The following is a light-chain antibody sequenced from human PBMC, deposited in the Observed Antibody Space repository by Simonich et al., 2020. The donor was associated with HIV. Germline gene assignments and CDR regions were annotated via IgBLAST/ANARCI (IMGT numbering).Light chain of an antibody. CDR2: LGS. J-gene: IGKJ4*01. CDR1: QSLVHSNGSDY. Sequence: DIVMTQSPLSLPVTTGEPASISCSSSQSLVHSNGSDYLDWYLQKPGQSPHLLIYLGSNRASGGPDRFSGSGSGTDFTLKISRVEAEDVGVYYCMQALQTPLTFGGGTKVEIK. V-gene: IGKV2-28*01. CDR3: MQALQTPLT.